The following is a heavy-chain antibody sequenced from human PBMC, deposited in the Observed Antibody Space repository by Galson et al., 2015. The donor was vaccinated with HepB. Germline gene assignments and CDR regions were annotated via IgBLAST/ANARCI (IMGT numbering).Heavy chain of an antibody. Sequence: SVKVSCKASGYTFTGYYMHWVRQAPGQGLEWMGRINPNSGGTTYAQKFQGRVTMTRDTSISTAYMELSRLRSDDTAVYYCARDNSPGADLNPDYWGQGTLVTVSS. CDR1: GYTFTGYY. D-gene: IGHD1-14*01. V-gene: IGHV1-2*06. CDR2: INPNSGGT. CDR3: ARDNSPGADLNPDY. J-gene: IGHJ4*02.